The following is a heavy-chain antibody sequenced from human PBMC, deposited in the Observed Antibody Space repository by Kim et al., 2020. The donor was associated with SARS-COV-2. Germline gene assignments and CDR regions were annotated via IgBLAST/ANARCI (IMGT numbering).Heavy chain of an antibody. V-gene: IGHV3-23*02. D-gene: IGHD3-22*01. Sequence: AAVRGRFTISRDNSKNMRYLQMNSLRAEDTAVYYCARIRAAHDSHYGMDVWGQGTTVTVS. CDR3: ARIRAAHDSHYGMDV. J-gene: IGHJ6*02.